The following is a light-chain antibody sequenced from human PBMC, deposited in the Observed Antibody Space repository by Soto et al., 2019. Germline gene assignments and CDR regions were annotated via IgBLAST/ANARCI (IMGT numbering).Light chain of an antibody. CDR3: QQTYSTP. V-gene: IGKV1-39*01. Sequence: DIQLTQSPSSLSASVGDRVTITCRASQSISSHLNWYQQKPGKAPKLLIYAASSLQSGVPSRLSGSGSGTGFTLTISSLQPEHFASYYCQQTYSTPFGQGTKLGI. J-gene: IGKJ2*01. CDR2: AAS. CDR1: QSISSH.